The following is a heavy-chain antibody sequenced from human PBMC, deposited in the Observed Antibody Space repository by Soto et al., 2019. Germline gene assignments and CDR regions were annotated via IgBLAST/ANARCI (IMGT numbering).Heavy chain of an antibody. CDR2: MNPNSGNT. V-gene: IGHV1-8*01. CDR1: GYTFTSYD. CDR3: ARDYGDTLNYYYYYYMDV. Sequence: ASVKVSCKASGYTFTSYDINWVRQAPGQGLEWMGWMNPNSGNTGYAQKFQGRVTMTRNTSISTAYMELSSLRSEDTAVYYCARDYGDTLNYYYYYYMDVWGKGTTVTVSS. J-gene: IGHJ6*03. D-gene: IGHD4-17*01.